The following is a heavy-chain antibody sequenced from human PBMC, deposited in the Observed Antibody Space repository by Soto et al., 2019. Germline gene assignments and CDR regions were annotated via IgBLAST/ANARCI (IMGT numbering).Heavy chain of an antibody. CDR1: GCTFSSYA. CDR3: ARSQGSSTSLEIYDYYYYGIDV. V-gene: IGHV1-69*01. CDR2: SIPISGTA. J-gene: IGHJ6*02. Sequence: QVQLVQSGAEVKKPGSSVKVSCKASGCTFSSYAISWVRQAPGQGLEWRGGSIPISGTANYAQKDQGRVTITAYESTSTAYMELSGQRSEDTAVYYCARSQGSSTSLEIYDYYYYGIDVWGQGPMVTVSS. D-gene: IGHD2-2*01.